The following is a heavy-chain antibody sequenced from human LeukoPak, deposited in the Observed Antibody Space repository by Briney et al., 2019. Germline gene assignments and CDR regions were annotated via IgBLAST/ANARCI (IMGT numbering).Heavy chain of an antibody. Sequence: GGSLRLSCVASGFTFSDYYMSWIRQAPGKGLEWVSYIASTGTLVDYEDSVKGRFTISRDNAKNSLYLQMNSLRVEDTAVYYCARTPTPYDFWSGFHPLDYWGQGTLVTVSS. V-gene: IGHV3-11*04. CDR1: GFTFSDYY. CDR3: ARTPTPYDFWSGFHPLDY. J-gene: IGHJ4*02. D-gene: IGHD3-3*01. CDR2: IASTGTLV.